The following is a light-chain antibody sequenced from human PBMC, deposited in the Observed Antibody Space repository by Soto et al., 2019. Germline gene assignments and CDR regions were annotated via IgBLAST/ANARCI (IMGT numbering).Light chain of an antibody. V-gene: IGKV1-5*01. Sequence: DSQMTQCPYYLSATVGDGVAITCQARQSITSWLAWYQQKPGKAPKLLIYDAASLESGVPSRFSGGGFVTEFTLTINSLQPDDCATYYSQQDNTYSTVGQGTKVYI. CDR2: DAA. J-gene: IGKJ1*01. CDR1: QSITSW. CDR3: QQDNTYST.